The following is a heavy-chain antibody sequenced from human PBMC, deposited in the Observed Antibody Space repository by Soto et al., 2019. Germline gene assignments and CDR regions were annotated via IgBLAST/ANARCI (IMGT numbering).Heavy chain of an antibody. D-gene: IGHD6-13*01. Sequence: GGSLRLSCAASGFTFSSYAMSWVRQAPGKGLEWVSAISGSGGSTYYADSVKGRFTISRDNSKNTLYLQMNSLRAEDTAVYYCARDRWPAVGGWFDFWGQGTLVTVSS. CDR3: ARDRWPAVGGWFDF. V-gene: IGHV3-23*01. CDR2: ISGSGGST. J-gene: IGHJ5*01. CDR1: GFTFSSYA.